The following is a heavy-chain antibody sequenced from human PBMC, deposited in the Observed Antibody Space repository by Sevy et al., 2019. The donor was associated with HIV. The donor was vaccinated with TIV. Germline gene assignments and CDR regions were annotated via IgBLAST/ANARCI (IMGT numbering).Heavy chain of an antibody. V-gene: IGHV3-33*01. CDR3: ARDLGSAAHTLRY. Sequence: GGSLRLSCAASGFTFTTYAMHWVRQAPGKGLEWVAVIWYDGSHKYYADSMKGRFTISRDTSKNTVYLQMNSLRAEDTAVYYCARDLGSAAHTLRYWGQGTLVTVSS. D-gene: IGHD2-2*01. CDR1: GFTFTTYA. CDR2: IWYDGSHK. J-gene: IGHJ4*02.